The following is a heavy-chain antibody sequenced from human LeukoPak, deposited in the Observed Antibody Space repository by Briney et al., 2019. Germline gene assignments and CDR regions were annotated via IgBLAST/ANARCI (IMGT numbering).Heavy chain of an antibody. CDR2: INPNSGGT. J-gene: IGHJ6*02. V-gene: IGHV1-2*02. CDR3: ARGPDYDFWSGYYNSRRYYGMDV. D-gene: IGHD3-3*01. CDR1: GYTFTGYY. Sequence: ASVKVSCKASGYTFTGYYMHWVRQAPGQGLEWMGWINPNSGGTNYAQKFQGRVTMTRDTSISTAYMELSRLRSDDTAVYYCARGPDYDFWSGYYNSRRYYGMDVWGQGTTVTVSS.